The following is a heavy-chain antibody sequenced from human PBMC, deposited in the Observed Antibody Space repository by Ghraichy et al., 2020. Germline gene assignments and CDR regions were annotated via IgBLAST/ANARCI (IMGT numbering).Heavy chain of an antibody. V-gene: IGHV4-34*01. CDR1: GGSFSGYY. CDR2: INHSGST. Sequence: SETLSLTCAVYGGSFSGYYWSWIRQPPGKGLEWIGEINHSGSTNYNPSLKSRVTISVDTSKNQFSLKLSSVTAADTAVYYCARGVGQQLVRRYFDLRGRGTLVTVSS. D-gene: IGHD6-13*01. CDR3: ARGVGQQLVRRYFDL. J-gene: IGHJ2*01.